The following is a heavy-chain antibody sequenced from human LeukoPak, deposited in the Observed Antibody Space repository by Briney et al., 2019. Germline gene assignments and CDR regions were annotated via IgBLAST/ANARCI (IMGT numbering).Heavy chain of an antibody. CDR2: IWSDGSNQ. D-gene: IGHD4-11*01. CDR1: KFTFSHYG. V-gene: IGHV3-33*06. J-gene: IGHJ4*02. Sequence: GKSLRLSCAASKFTFSHYGMHWVRQAPGKGLQWVAVIWSDGSNQYYDDSVKGRFTTSRDNFNNMVYLQMNSLRADDTGVYYCAKDAQRGFDYSNSLEYWGQGALVTVSS. CDR3: AKDAQRGFDYSNSLEY.